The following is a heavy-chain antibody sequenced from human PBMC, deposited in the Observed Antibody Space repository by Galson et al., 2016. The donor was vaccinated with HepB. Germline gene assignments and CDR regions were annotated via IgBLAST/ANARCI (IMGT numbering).Heavy chain of an antibody. CDR3: AKDRNTVVTYGMDV. CDR2: ISDSGGNT. CDR1: GFTFSSYA. J-gene: IGHJ6*02. V-gene: IGHV3-23*01. Sequence: SLRLSCAASGFTFSSYAMSWVRQAPGKGLEWVSGISDSGGNTYFADSVKGRFTISRDNSKNTLYLQINSLRAEDTAVYYCAKDRNTVVTYGMDVWGQGTTVTVSS. D-gene: IGHD4-23*01.